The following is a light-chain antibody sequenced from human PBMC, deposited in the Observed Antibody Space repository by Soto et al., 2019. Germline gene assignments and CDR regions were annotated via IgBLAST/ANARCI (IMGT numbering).Light chain of an antibody. CDR1: TSNIGAPYD. V-gene: IGLV1-40*01. Sequence: SVLTQPPSVSGAPGQRVSISCTGSTSNIGAPYDVHWYQHLPGTAPKLLIYGDNNRPSGVPDRFSGSKSGTSASLAITRLQAEDEADYYCQSYDISLHNYVFGTGTKVPVL. CDR3: QSYDISLHNYV. CDR2: GDN. J-gene: IGLJ1*01.